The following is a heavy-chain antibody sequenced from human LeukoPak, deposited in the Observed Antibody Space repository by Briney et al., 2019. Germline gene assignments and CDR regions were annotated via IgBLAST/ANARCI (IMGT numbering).Heavy chain of an antibody. CDR2: IYTSGST. J-gene: IGHJ4*02. CDR3: ARGQYSYGPTFKSYYFDY. CDR1: GGSISSGGYY. D-gene: IGHD5-18*01. V-gene: IGHV4-61*02. Sequence: SETPSLTCTVSGGSISSGGYYWSWIRQPAGKGLEWIGRIYTSGSTNYNPSLKSRVTISVDTSKNQFSLKLSSVTAADTAVYYCARGQYSYGPTFKSYYFDYWGQGTLVTVSS.